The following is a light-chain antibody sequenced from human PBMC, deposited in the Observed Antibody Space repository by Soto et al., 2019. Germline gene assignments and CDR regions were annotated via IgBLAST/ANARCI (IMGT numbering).Light chain of an antibody. V-gene: IGKV3-20*01. J-gene: IGKJ3*01. CDR2: GAS. Sequence: EIVLTQSPGTLSLSPGERATLSCRASQSVSSNYLTWYQQKPGQAPRRLIYGASSRATGIPDRFSGSGSGADFTLTISRLEPEDCAGYYCQQYGSSPFTFGPGTKVDIK. CDR1: QSVSSNY. CDR3: QQYGSSPFT.